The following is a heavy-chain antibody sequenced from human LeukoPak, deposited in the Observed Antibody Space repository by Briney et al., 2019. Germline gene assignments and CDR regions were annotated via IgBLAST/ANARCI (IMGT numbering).Heavy chain of an antibody. D-gene: IGHD6-19*01. CDR3: ARNPRLDTYYYGMDV. Sequence: GGSLRLSCGASGSTFSASDMHWVRQAPGKGLEWVAVIWHDESIKSYADSVKGRFTISRDNAKNSLYLQMNSLRAEDTAVYYCARNPRLDTYYYGMDVWGQGTTVTVSS. V-gene: IGHV3-33*01. CDR1: GSTFSASD. J-gene: IGHJ6*02. CDR2: IWHDESIK.